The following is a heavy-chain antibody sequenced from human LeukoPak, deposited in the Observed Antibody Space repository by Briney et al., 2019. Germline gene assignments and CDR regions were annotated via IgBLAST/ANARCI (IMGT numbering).Heavy chain of an antibody. CDR1: GGSNSSYY. CDR2: IYYSGST. CDR3: ARAPDPYHFDY. V-gene: IGHV4-59*01. J-gene: IGHJ4*02. Sequence: SETLSLTCTVSGGSNSSYYWSWIRQPPGKGLEWIGYIYYSGSTNYNPSLKSRVTISVDTSKNQFSLKLSSVTAADTAVYYCARAPDPYHFDYWGQGTLVTVSS.